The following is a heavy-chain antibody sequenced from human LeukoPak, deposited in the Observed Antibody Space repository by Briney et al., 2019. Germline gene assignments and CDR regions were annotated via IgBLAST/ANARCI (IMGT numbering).Heavy chain of an antibody. V-gene: IGHV4-38-2*01. D-gene: IGHD5-24*01. CDR1: GFTFSSYA. CDR3: VRSDGARVFDS. CDR2: IYYSGST. Sequence: PGGSLRLSCVASGFTFSSYAMNWVRQPPGKGLEWIGSIYYSGSTYYNPSLKSRVTISVDTSKNQFSLKVTSVTAADTAVYYCVRSDGARVFDSWGQGTIVTVSS. J-gene: IGHJ3*02.